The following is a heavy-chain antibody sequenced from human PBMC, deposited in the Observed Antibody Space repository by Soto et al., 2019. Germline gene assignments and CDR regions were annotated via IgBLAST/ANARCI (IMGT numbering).Heavy chain of an antibody. D-gene: IGHD2-2*02. J-gene: IGHJ5*02. V-gene: IGHV1-46*01. CDR1: GYTFTSYY. Sequence: ASVKVSCKASGYTFTSYYMHWVRQAPGQGLEWMGIINPSGGSTSYAQKFKGRVTMTRDTSTSTVYMELSSLRFEDTAVYYCARGARYCSSTSCYIRASFWFDPWGQGTLFTVSS. CDR2: INPSGGST. CDR3: ARGARYCSSTSCYIRASFWFDP.